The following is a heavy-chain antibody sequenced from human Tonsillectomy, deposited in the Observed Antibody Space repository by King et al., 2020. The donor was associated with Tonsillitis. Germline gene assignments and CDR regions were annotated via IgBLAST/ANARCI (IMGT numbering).Heavy chain of an antibody. Sequence: QVQLQESGPGLVKPSETLSLTCTVSGGSISSYYWSWIRQPPGKGLEWIGYIYYSGSTNYNPSLKSRVTISVDTSKNQFSLKLSSVTAADTAVYYCARQLLFGAFDIWGQGTMVTVSS. CDR1: GGSISSYY. V-gene: IGHV4-59*01. CDR3: ARQLLFGAFDI. CDR2: IYYSGST. J-gene: IGHJ3*02. D-gene: IGHD2-21*02.